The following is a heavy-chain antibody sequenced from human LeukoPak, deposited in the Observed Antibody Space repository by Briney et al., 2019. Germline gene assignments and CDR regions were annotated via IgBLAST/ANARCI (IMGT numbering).Heavy chain of an antibody. J-gene: IGHJ4*02. Sequence: GGSLRLSCAASGFTFDDYGMSWVRQAPGKGLEWVSGINWNGGSKGYADSVKGRFTISRDNAKNSLYLQINSLRAEDTALYYCARVSPPYRGFDYWGQGTLVTVSS. CDR1: GFTFDDYG. V-gene: IGHV3-20*04. CDR2: INWNGGSK. D-gene: IGHD1-26*01. CDR3: ARVSPPYRGFDY.